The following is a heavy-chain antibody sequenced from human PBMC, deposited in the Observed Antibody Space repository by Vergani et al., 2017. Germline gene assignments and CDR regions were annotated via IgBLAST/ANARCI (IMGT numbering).Heavy chain of an antibody. CDR1: GGTFSSYA. CDR2: IIPIFGTA. D-gene: IGHD4-17*01. J-gene: IGHJ4*02. CDR3: ARGADYGDYVGAG. V-gene: IGHV1-69*01. Sequence: QVQLVQSGAEVKKPVSSVKVSCKASGGTFSSYAISWVRQAPGQGLEWMGGIIPIFGTANYAQKFQGSVTITADESTSTAYMELGSLRSEDTSVYYRARGADYGDYVGAGWGQGTLVTVSA.